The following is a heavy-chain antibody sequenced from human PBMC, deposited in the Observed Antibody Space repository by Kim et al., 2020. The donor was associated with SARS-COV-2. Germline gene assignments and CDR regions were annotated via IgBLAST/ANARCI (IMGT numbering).Heavy chain of an antibody. CDR1: GFTVSSNY. J-gene: IGHJ4*02. V-gene: IGHV3-53*01. CDR3: ARGGGYKYPY. Sequence: GGSLRLSCAASGFTVSSNYMSWVRQAPGKGLGWVSVIYSGGTTHYADSVKGRFTISRDNSKNTVYLQMNSLSAEDTAVYYCARGGGYKYPYWGQGTLVTVSS. CDR2: IYSGGTT. D-gene: IGHD2-2*01.